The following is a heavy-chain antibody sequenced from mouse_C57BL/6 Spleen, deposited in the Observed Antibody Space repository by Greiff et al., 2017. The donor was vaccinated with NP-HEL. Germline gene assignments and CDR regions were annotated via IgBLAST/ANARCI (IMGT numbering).Heavy chain of an antibody. V-gene: IGHV1-15*01. CDR3: TRRYGKGDYAMDY. J-gene: IGHJ4*01. Sequence: VQLQQSGAELVRPGASVTLSCKASGYTFTDYEMHWVKQTPVHGLEWIGAIDPETGGTAYNQKFKGKAILTADKSSSTAYMELRSLTSEDSAVYYCTRRYGKGDYAMDYWGQGTSVTVSS. CDR2: IDPETGGT. D-gene: IGHD2-1*01. CDR1: GYTFTDYE.